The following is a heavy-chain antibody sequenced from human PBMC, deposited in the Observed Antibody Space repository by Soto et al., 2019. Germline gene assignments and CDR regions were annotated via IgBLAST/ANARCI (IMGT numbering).Heavy chain of an antibody. V-gene: IGHV1-3*01. D-gene: IGHD6-13*01. CDR2: INAGSGNT. Sequence: QVQLVQSGAEVKKPGASVKVSCTASGYTFTHYAIHWVRHAPGQRLEWMGFINAGSGNTKYSHTFQGRLTFTKDTSASKAYMDLSSLRSEDTAIYYCARGLAADGAWGQGTLVTVSS. CDR1: GYTFTHYA. CDR3: ARGLAADGA. J-gene: IGHJ5*02.